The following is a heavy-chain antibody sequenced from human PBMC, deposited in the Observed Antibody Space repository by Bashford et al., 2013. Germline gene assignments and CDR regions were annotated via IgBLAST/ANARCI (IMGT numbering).Heavy chain of an antibody. CDR2: INPNNGRT. V-gene: IGHV1-2*02. CDR3: ARGIVDY. CDR1: GYTFTGYY. D-gene: IGHD3-16*02. Sequence: ASVKVSCKASGYTFTGYYLHWVRQAPGQGLEWMGWINPNNGRTNYAQKFQGRVTMTRDTSISTAYMELSRLTSDDTAVYFCARGIVDYWGQGTLVTVSS. J-gene: IGHJ4*02.